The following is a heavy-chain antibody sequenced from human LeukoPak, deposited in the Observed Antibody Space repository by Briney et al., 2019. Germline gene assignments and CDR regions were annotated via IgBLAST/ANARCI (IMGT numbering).Heavy chain of an antibody. D-gene: IGHD3-3*01. CDR1: GGTFSSYA. J-gene: IGHJ6*02. CDR3: ARGVLEWFGSYYYGMDV. V-gene: IGHV1-69*13. CDR2: IIPIFGTA. Sequence: GASVKDSCKASGGTFSSYAISWVRQAPGQGLEWMGGIIPIFGTANYAQKFQGRVTITADESTSTAYMELSSLRSEDTAVYYCARGVLEWFGSYYYGMDVWGQGTTVTVSS.